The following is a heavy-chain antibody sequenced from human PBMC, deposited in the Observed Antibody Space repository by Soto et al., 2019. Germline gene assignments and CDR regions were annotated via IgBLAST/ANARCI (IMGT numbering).Heavy chain of an antibody. CDR2: IRFDGSNI. CDR1: EIIFSGYG. CDR3: ARDGVGGTVFFGYLDY. D-gene: IGHD1-26*01. V-gene: IGHV3-33*01. Sequence: QVQLVESGGGVVQPGRSLRLSCAVSEIIFSGYGMHWVRQAPGKGLEWVAVIRFDGSNIHYADSVKGRFTISRDNSKNTLDLEVERLRAEDTAVYYCARDGVGGTVFFGYLDYWGQGALVTVSS. J-gene: IGHJ4*02.